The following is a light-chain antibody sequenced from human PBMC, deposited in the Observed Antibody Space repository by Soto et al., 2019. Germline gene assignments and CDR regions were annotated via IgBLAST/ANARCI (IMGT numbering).Light chain of an antibody. CDR3: QSYDSSLTDVV. CDR1: SSNIGAGYD. V-gene: IGLV1-40*01. J-gene: IGLJ2*01. Sequence: QPVLTQPPSVSGAPGQRVTISCTGTSSNIGAGYDVHWYQQLPGTAPRLLIYDNNRRPSGSPDRFSGSKSDTSASLAITGLQAEDEADYYCQSYDSSLTDVVFGGGTKLTVL. CDR2: DNN.